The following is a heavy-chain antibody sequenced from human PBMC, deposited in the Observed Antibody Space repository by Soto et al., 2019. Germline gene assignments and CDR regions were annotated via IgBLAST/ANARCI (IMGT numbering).Heavy chain of an antibody. J-gene: IGHJ3*01. CDR1: GFTFSSND. CDR2: IYSGGST. D-gene: IGHD3-10*01. CDR3: AISPLLHGAP. Sequence: EVQLVESGGGLIQPGGSLRLSCAASGFTFSSNDMNWVRQAPGKGLEWVSLIYSGGSTYYAVSVKGRCTFSRDNSKNTLYLQMSSRRAEVKGVSYCAISPLLHGAPGGLGTTVTVSS. V-gene: IGHV3-53*01.